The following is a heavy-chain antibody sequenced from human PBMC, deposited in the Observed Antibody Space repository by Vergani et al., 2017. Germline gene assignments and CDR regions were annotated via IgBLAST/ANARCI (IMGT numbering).Heavy chain of an antibody. J-gene: IGHJ4*02. V-gene: IGHV5-51*03. D-gene: IGHD3-10*01. CDR3: ARAGQAYGSGSYLLYYFDY. CDR2: IYPGDSDT. CDR1: GYSFTSYW. Sequence: EVQLVQSGAEVKKPGESLKISCKGSGYSFTSYWIGWVRHMPGKGLEGMGIIYPGDSDTKYSTSVQGQVTIAADRSISTAYLQWSSLKASDTAMYYCARAGQAYGSGSYLLYYFDYWGQGTLVTVSS.